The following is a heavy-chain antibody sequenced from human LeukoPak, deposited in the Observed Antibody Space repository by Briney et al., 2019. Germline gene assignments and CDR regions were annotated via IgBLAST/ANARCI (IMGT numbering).Heavy chain of an antibody. Sequence: SVKVSCKASGGTFSSYAISWVRQAPGQGLEWMGGVIPIFGTANYAQKFQGRVTITADESTSTAYMELSSLRSEDTAVYYCARDRVFSGSYLVFFDYWGQGTLVTVSS. V-gene: IGHV1-69*01. J-gene: IGHJ4*02. CDR2: VIPIFGTA. D-gene: IGHD1-26*01. CDR3: ARDRVFSGSYLVFFDY. CDR1: GGTFSSYA.